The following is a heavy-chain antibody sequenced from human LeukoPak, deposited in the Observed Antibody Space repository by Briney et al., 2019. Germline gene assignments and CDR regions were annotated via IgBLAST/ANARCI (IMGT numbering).Heavy chain of an antibody. V-gene: IGHV3-74*01. D-gene: IGHD1-26*01. CDR2: INSDGYSI. CDR1: GFTFSSYW. CDR3: ATSYRGKYRAFDT. Sequence: GGSVRLSCAASGFTFSSYWMHWVRQVPGRGLVWVSRINSDGYSISYADSVKGRFTISRDNAKSTLFLQLNSLRAEDTAVYYCATSYRGKYRAFDTWGQGTLVTVSS. J-gene: IGHJ3*02.